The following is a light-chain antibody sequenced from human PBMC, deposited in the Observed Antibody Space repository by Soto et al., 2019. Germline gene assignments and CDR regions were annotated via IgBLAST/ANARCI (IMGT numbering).Light chain of an antibody. CDR3: SSYTSSSTL. CDR2: EVT. CDR1: SSDVGGYNY. Sequence: QSVLTQPPSASGSPGQSVTISCTGTSSDVGGYNYVSWYQQYPGRAPKLMIYEVTKRPSGVPDRFSGSKSGNTASLTISGLQAEDEADYYCSSYTSSSTLFGGGTKVTVL. J-gene: IGLJ2*01. V-gene: IGLV2-18*02.